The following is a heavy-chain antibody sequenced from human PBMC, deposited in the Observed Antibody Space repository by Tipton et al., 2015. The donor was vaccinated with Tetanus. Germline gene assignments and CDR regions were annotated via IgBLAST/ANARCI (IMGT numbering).Heavy chain of an antibody. CDR3: ARDFRERSGTYFSYYYTMDV. D-gene: IGHD1-26*01. CDR2: IYSSGST. Sequence: TLSLTCTVSGDSLSTFYWNWIRKPAGKGLEWIVRIYSSGSTNYNPSLKSRVTMSIDTSKNHFSLERTSVTAADTAVYYCARDFRERSGTYFSYYYTMDVWGQGTTVTVSS. CDR1: GDSLSTFY. V-gene: IGHV4-4*07. J-gene: IGHJ6*02.